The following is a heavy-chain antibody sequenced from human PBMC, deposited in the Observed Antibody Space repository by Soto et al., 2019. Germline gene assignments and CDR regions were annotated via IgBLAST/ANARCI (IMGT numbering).Heavy chain of an antibody. V-gene: IGHV3-30*03. J-gene: IGHJ3*02. CDR1: GFTFSIYG. D-gene: IGHD3-10*01. CDR3: VRVGARFVWNVINDAFDI. CDR2: ISYDGSNK. Sequence: QVQLVESGGGVVQPGGSLRLSCEVSGFTFSIYGVQWVRQAPGKGLECVAGISYDGSNKYYVDSVKGRFTISRDNSKSMLYLQMNRLRPEDTAVYYCVRVGARFVWNVINDAFDIWGLGTKVTVAS.